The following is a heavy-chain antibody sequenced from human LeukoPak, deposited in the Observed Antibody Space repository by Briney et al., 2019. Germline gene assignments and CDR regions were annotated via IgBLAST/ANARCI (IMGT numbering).Heavy chain of an antibody. Sequence: ASVKVSYKASGYTFTGYYMHWVRQAPGQGLEWMGWINPNSGGTNYAQKFQGRVTMTRDTSISTAYMELSRLNSDDTAVYYCATGVDMIWFALQSWGQGTLVSVSS. CDR1: GYTFTGYY. J-gene: IGHJ5*02. D-gene: IGHD3-10*01. V-gene: IGHV1-2*02. CDR2: INPNSGGT. CDR3: ATGVDMIWFALQS.